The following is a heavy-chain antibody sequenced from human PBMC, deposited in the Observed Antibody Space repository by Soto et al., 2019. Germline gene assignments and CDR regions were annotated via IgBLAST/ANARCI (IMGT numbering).Heavy chain of an antibody. V-gene: IGHV4-31*03. D-gene: IGHD4-17*01. J-gene: IGHJ4*02. Sequence: SETLSLTCTVSRGSISSGDYFWAWIRQHPGKGLEWIGYISKGGGSYDSPSLQSRVSLSVDTSQNLFSLKLTSVTAADTATYYCARASRVTTSGTTAYYFDYWGQGTPVTVSS. CDR3: ARASRVTTSGTTAYYFDY. CDR1: RGSISSGDYF. CDR2: ISKGGGS.